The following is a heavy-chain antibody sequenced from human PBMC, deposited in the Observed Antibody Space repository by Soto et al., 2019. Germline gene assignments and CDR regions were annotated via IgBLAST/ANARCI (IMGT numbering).Heavy chain of an antibody. J-gene: IGHJ6*03. CDR1: GFTFSSYS. D-gene: IGHD2-2*01. CDR2: ISSSSSTI. Sequence: GGSLRLSCAASGFTFSSYSMNWVRQAPGKGLEWVSYISSSSSTIYYADSVKGRFTNSRDNAKNSLYLQMNSLRAEDTAVYYCARVSCSSTSCYYGYYYYMDVWGKGTTVTVSS. CDR3: ARVSCSSTSCYYGYYYYMDV. V-gene: IGHV3-48*01.